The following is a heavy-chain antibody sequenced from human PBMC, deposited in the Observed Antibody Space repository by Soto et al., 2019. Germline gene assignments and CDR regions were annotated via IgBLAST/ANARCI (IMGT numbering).Heavy chain of an antibody. Sequence: EVQLVESGGGLVQPGGSLRLSCTASEFTVSVNYMTWVRQTPGKGLEWVASLHSGGGTYYADSVKGRFTVSRDNSKNTLYPQMNSLRVDDTAVYYCAREVVGSLDYWGQGTLVTVSS. CDR3: AREVVGSLDY. J-gene: IGHJ4*02. CDR2: LHSGGGT. V-gene: IGHV3-66*01. D-gene: IGHD2-15*01. CDR1: EFTVSVNY.